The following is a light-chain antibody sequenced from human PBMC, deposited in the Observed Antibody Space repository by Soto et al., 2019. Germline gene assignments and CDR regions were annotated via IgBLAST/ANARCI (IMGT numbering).Light chain of an antibody. V-gene: IGLV1-51*01. CDR3: VTWDDSLVSYV. Sequence: QSVLTQPPSVSAAPGQRVIISCSGSSTNIGDNYVSWYQHLPGTAPKLVVYDNDRRPSERPGRFSGSKSGTSATLVITGLQTVDEADYYCVTWDDSLVSYVFGAGTKVTVL. J-gene: IGLJ1*01. CDR2: DND. CDR1: STNIGDNY.